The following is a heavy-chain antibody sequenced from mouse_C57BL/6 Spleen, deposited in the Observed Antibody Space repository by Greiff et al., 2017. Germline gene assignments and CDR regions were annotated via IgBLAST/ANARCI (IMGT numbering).Heavy chain of an antibody. CDR1: GFNIKDYY. Sequence: EVQLQQSGAELVRPGASVKLSCTASGFNIKDYYMHWVKQRPEQGLEWIGRIDPEDGDTAYAPKFKGKATMTADKSSNTAYLQLSSLTSEDSAVYYWACDALRSPGDYWGQGTLVTVSA. CDR3: ACDALRSPGDY. J-gene: IGHJ3*01. D-gene: IGHD4-1*01. V-gene: IGHV14-1*01. CDR2: IDPEDGDT.